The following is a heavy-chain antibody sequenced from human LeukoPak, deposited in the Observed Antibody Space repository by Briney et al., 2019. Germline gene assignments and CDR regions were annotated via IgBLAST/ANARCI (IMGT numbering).Heavy chain of an antibody. J-gene: IGHJ4*02. D-gene: IGHD6-13*01. Sequence: GGSLRLSCAASGFPFSSYSMNWVRQAPGKGLEWVSSISISSSYIYYADSVKGRFTISRDNAKNSLYLQMNSLRAEDTAVYYCARDSDNSTWKSDSFDYWGQGTLVTVSS. CDR1: GFPFSSYS. V-gene: IGHV3-21*01. CDR2: ISISSSYI. CDR3: ARDSDNSTWKSDSFDY.